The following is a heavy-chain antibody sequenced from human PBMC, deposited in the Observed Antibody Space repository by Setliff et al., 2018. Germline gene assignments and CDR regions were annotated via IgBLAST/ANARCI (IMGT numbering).Heavy chain of an antibody. CDR3: ARDRSTVIRGVTSFFYYYMDV. CDR1: GASVSSHS. D-gene: IGHD3-10*01. J-gene: IGHJ6*03. Sequence: SETLSLTCNVSGASVSSHSWDWFRQPAGKELEWIGQIYTSWSTIYNPSLKSRVTILLDTSKNQFSLKLRSVTAADTAVYYCARDRSTVIRGVTSFFYYYMDVWGGGTTVTVSS. V-gene: IGHV4-4*07. CDR2: IYTSWST.